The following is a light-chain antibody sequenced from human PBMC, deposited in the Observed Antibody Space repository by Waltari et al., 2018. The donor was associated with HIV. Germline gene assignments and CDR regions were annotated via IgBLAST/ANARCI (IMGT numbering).Light chain of an antibody. CDR1: QSTSGW. CDR3: QQYNTNSPRT. CDR2: RAS. J-gene: IGKJ1*01. V-gene: IGKV1-5*03. Sequence: DIQMTQPPSAPSASVGGRVTITCRTSQSTSGWLAWYQQQAGKAPKLLIYRASSLESGVPSRFSGSGSGSEFTLTISSLQPDDFATYYCQQYNTNSPRTFGQGTKVEIK.